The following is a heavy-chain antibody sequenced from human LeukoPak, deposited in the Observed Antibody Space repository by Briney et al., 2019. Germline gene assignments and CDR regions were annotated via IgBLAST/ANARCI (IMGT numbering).Heavy chain of an antibody. V-gene: IGHV3-23*01. D-gene: IGHD2-2*01. CDR2: ISGSGDDT. CDR1: EFSFSTYP. J-gene: IGHJ4*02. Sequence: PGGSLRLSCAASEFSFSTYPMNWVRQAPGKGLEWVSGISGSGDDTYYADSVEGRFTISRDNSKNTLYLQMNSLRAEDTAVCYCARDMGPSIVIVPAAPVYWGQGTLVTVSS. CDR3: ARDMGPSIVIVPAAPVY.